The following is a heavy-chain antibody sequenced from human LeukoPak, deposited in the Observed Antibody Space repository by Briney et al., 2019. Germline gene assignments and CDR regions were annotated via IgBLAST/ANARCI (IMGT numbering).Heavy chain of an antibody. CDR2: ISAYNGNT. CDR3: ARDVGIAAAGPLNWFDP. D-gene: IGHD6-13*01. V-gene: IGHV1-18*01. Sequence: ASVKVSCKASGYTFTSYGISWVRQAPGQGLEWMGWISAYNGNTNYAQKLQGRVTMTTDTSTSTAYMELRSLRSDDTAVYYCARDVGIAAAGPLNWFDPWGQGTLVTVSS. CDR1: GYTFTSYG. J-gene: IGHJ5*02.